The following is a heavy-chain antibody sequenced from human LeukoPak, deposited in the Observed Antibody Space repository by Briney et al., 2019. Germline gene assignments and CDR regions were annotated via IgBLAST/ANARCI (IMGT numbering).Heavy chain of an antibody. Sequence: GSLRLSCAASGFTFSSYWMSWVRQAPGKGLEWVANIKQDGSEKYYVDSVKGRFTISRDNAKNSLYLQMNSLRAEDTAVYYCAREEARFLEWFEAGNYFDYWGQGTLVTVSS. J-gene: IGHJ4*02. CDR3: AREEARFLEWFEAGNYFDY. CDR1: GFTFSSYW. CDR2: IKQDGSEK. D-gene: IGHD3-3*01. V-gene: IGHV3-7*01.